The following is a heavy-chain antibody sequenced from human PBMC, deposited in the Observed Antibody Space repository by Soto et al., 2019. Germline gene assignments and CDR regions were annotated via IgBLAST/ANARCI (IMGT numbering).Heavy chain of an antibody. V-gene: IGHV3-23*01. D-gene: IGHD3-3*01. CDR2: ISGSGGST. J-gene: IGHJ4*02. CDR3: AGAYENVFWSGNTDY. Sequence: EVQLLESGGGLVQPGGSLRLSCAASGFTFSSYAMSWVRQAPGKGLVWVSAISGSGGSTYYADSVKGRFTISRDNSKNTLYLQMNSLRAEDTAVYYCAGAYENVFWSGNTDYWRQGTLLTVSS. CDR1: GFTFSSYA.